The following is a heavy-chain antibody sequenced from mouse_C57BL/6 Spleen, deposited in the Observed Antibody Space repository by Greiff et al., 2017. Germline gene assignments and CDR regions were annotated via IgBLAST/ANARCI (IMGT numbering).Heavy chain of an antibody. CDR3: ARRDWDDAMDY. J-gene: IGHJ4*01. Sequence: VKLQQSGAGLVKPGASLKLSCTASGYAFSSYWMNWVRQTPGKGLEWVGQICRGGGDTYYTGKVKGQSTMTADKSTSTTYMQLSSLTSEDSAVYYCARRDWDDAMDYWGQGTSVTVSS. D-gene: IGHD4-1*01. CDR2: ICRGGGDT. V-gene: IGHV1-80*01. CDR1: GYAFSSYW.